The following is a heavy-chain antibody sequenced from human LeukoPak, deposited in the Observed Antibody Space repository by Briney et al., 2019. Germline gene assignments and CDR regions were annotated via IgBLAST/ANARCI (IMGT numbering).Heavy chain of an antibody. D-gene: IGHD4-23*01. J-gene: IGHJ4*02. CDR2: INHESGDS. CDR1: LYTFTPYF. V-gene: IGHV1-2*02. CDR3: ARDTVVKGKCYSDY. Sequence: GASEKVSRKPSLYTFTPYFIHGVRQAPRQGLERMGWINHESGDSEYAQKCQGTVTIAADTYISTAYMELIRLASDDTDLYACARDTVVKGKCYSDYWGQGTPVTVSP.